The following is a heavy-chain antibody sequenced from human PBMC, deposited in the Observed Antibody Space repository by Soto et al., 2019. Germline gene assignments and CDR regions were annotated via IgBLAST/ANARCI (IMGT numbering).Heavy chain of an antibody. CDR3: AREWDYYASRSYSNWFDP. Sequence: ASVKVSCKASGYTFTSYDINWVRQAPGQRLEWMGWISTSNGDTNYTPKLQGRVTMTKDTSTNTAYMELRSLTSDDTAVYYCAREWDYYASRSYSNWFDPWGQGTLVTVSS. V-gene: IGHV1-18*01. J-gene: IGHJ5*02. CDR1: GYTFTSYD. CDR2: ISTSNGDT. D-gene: IGHD3-10*01.